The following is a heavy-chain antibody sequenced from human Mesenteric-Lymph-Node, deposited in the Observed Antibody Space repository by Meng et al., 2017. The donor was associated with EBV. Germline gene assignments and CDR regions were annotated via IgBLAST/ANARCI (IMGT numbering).Heavy chain of an antibody. CDR2: INADKANT. CDR3: AIEHTSTWYQGSFDY. CDR1: GYTFTSYG. V-gene: IGHV1-3*01. Sequence: HVQLLQSGVGCTKPGAVGQVYCKTTGYTFTSYGINWVRQAPGQRLEWMGWINADKANTKYSQKFQGRVTITRDTSANTAYMELSRLGSEDTAVYYCAIEHTSTWYQGSFDYWGQGTLVTVSS. D-gene: IGHD6-13*01. J-gene: IGHJ4*02.